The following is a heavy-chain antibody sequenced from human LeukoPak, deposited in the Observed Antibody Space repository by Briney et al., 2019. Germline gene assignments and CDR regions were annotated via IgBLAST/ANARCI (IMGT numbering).Heavy chain of an antibody. Sequence: PGGSLRLSCAASGFTFSNYVMHWVRQAPGKGLEWVAFIRYDGSNKYYADSVKGRFTISRDNSKNTLYLQMNSLRAEDTAVYYCAKDKYYGSGSYYYYYYMDVWGKGTTVTISS. CDR1: GFTFSNYV. CDR2: IRYDGSNK. D-gene: IGHD3-10*01. V-gene: IGHV3-30*02. J-gene: IGHJ6*03. CDR3: AKDKYYGSGSYYYYYYMDV.